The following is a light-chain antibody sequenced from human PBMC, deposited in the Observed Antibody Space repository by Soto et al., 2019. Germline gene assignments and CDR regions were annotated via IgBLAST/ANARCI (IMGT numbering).Light chain of an antibody. J-gene: IGKJ4*01. Sequence: EIVLTQSPGTLSLSPGERATLSCRASQSVCNNYLAWYQQKPVQAPRFLIYDASSRATGIPDRFSGSGSGTDFTLTISRLEPEEFAVYYCEQYGSTPLTFGGGTKVEIK. CDR2: DAS. CDR3: EQYGSTPLT. CDR1: QSVCNNY. V-gene: IGKV3-20*01.